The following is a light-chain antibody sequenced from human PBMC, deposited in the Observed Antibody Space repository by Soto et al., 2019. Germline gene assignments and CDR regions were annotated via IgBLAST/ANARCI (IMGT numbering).Light chain of an antibody. Sequence: EIVLTQSPGTLSLSPGERATLSCWASQNVLSNYLAWYQQKPGQAPRLLIHGATTRATGIPARFSGSGSGTDFTLTITRLEPEDFAVYHCQQYDGSPRTFGQGTKVDIK. CDR1: QNVLSNY. CDR2: GAT. J-gene: IGKJ1*01. V-gene: IGKV3-20*01. CDR3: QQYDGSPRT.